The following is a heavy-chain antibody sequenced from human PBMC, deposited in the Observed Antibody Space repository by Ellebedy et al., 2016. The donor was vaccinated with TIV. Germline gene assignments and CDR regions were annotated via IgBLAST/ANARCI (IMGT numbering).Heavy chain of an antibody. Sequence: SETLSLTCTVSGGSISSGGYYWSWIRQHPGKGLEWIGYIYYSGSTYYNPSHKSRVTISVDTSKNQSSLKLSSVTAADTAVYYCARENYYVSRGYSDYWGQGTLVTVSS. CDR3: ARENYYVSRGYSDY. CDR1: GGSISSGGYY. D-gene: IGHD3-22*01. J-gene: IGHJ4*02. CDR2: IYYSGST. V-gene: IGHV4-31*03.